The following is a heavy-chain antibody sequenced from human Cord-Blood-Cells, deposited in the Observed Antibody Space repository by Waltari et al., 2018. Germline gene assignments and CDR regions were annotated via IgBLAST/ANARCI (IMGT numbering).Heavy chain of an antibody. CDR3: AREGGGLGDSAFDI. Sequence: KASGYTFTSYGISWVRQAPGQGLEWMGWISAYNGNTNYAQKLQGRVTMTTDTSTSTAYMELRSLRSDDTAVYYRAREGGGLGDSAFDIWGQGTMVTVSS. D-gene: IGHD3-16*01. CDR2: ISAYNGNT. J-gene: IGHJ3*02. CDR1: GYTFTSYG. V-gene: IGHV1-18*04.